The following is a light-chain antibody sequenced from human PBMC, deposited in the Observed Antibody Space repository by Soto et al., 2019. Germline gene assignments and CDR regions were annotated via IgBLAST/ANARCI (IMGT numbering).Light chain of an antibody. CDR2: WAS. CDR3: QQYYNYTQT. Sequence: DIVMTQSPDSLAVSLGERATINCKSSQSVLQSSNNKNYLAWYQQKPGQPPKLLIYWASTRESGVPDRFSGSGSGTDVTLTISSLQAEDVAVYYCQQYYNYTQTFGQGTKVEIK. V-gene: IGKV4-1*01. CDR1: QSVLQSSNNKNY. J-gene: IGKJ1*01.